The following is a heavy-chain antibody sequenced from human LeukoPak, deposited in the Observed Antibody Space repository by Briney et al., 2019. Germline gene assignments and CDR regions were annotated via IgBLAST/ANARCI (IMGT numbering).Heavy chain of an antibody. CDR1: RFSFSNYW. CDR3: ARDIVSGSGSLDY. V-gene: IGHV3-74*01. Sequence: GGSLRLSCAASRFSFSNYWMHWVRQAPGKGLVWVSRVKSDGSNPSYADSVKGRFTISRDNAENMLYLQMNTLGAEDTAVYYCARDIVSGSGSLDYWGQGALVTVSS. CDR2: VKSDGSNP. D-gene: IGHD3-10*01. J-gene: IGHJ4*02.